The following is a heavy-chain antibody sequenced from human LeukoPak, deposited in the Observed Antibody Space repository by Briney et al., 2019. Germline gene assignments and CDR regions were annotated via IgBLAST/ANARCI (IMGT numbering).Heavy chain of an antibody. V-gene: IGHV4-59*01. CDR1: GGSISSYY. J-gene: IGHJ4*02. CDR3: ARGVYIAAAQYGY. CDR2: IYYSGTT. D-gene: IGHD6-13*01. Sequence: SETLSLTCTVSGGSISSYYWSWSRQPPGKGLEWIGYIYYSGTTNYNPSLKSRVTISVDTSKNQFSLKLSSVTAADTAVYYCARGVYIAAAQYGYWGQGNLVTVSS.